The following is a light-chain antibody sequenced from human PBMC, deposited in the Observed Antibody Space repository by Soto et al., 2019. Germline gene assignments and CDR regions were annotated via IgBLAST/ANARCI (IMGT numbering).Light chain of an antibody. V-gene: IGLV2-14*01. CDR2: DVS. Sequence: QSVLTQPASVSGSPGQSITISCTGTSSDVGGYNYVSWYQQHPGKAPQLMIYDVSNRPSGVSNRCSGSKSGNTASLTISGLQAEDEADYYCSSYTSSSTPVVFGGGTQVTVL. J-gene: IGLJ2*01. CDR3: SSYTSSSTPVV. CDR1: SSDVGGYNY.